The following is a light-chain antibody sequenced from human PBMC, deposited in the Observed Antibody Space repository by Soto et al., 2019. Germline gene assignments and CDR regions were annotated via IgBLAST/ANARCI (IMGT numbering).Light chain of an antibody. CDR3: CSYAGGTTFV. V-gene: IGLV2-23*03. J-gene: IGLJ2*01. CDR2: EGS. CDR1: SSDVGSYNL. Sequence: QSALTQPASVSGSPGQSITISCTGTSSDVGSYNLVSGYQQHPGKAPKLMIYEGSKRPSGVSNRFSGSKSGNTASLTISGLQDDDEADYYCCSYAGGTTFVFGGGTKLTVL.